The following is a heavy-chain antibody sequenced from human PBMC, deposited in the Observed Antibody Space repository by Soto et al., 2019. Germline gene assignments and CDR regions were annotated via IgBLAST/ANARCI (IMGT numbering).Heavy chain of an antibody. CDR3: AHLGDIVVVPAAMSGNY. D-gene: IGHD2-2*01. Sequence: PGESLKISCKGSGYSFTSYWISWVRQMPGKGLEWMGRIDPSDSYTNYSPSFQGHVTISADKSISTAYLQWSSLKASDTAMYYCAHLGDIVVVPAAMSGNYWGQGTLVT. CDR2: IDPSDSYT. J-gene: IGHJ4*02. V-gene: IGHV5-10-1*01. CDR1: GYSFTSYW.